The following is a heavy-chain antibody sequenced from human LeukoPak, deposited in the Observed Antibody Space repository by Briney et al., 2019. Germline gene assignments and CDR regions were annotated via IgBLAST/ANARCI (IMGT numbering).Heavy chain of an antibody. V-gene: IGHV4-34*01. Sequence: SETLSPTCAVYGGSFSGYYWSWIRQPPGKGLEWIGEINHSGSTNYNPSLKSRVTISVDTSKNQFSLKLSSVTAADTAVYYCARGVVVPAAIPKSKNWFDPWGQGTLVTVSS. D-gene: IGHD2-2*02. CDR3: ARGVVVPAAIPKSKNWFDP. CDR2: INHSGST. J-gene: IGHJ5*02. CDR1: GGSFSGYY.